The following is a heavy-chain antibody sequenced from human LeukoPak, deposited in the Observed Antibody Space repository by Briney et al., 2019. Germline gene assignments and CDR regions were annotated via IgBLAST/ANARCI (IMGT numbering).Heavy chain of an antibody. Sequence: PGGSLRLSCAASGFTFNNYGMHYVRQALGEGLEWVAVISDDGRNKNYADSVKGRFTISRDSSNNTLYLQMNSLRAEDTGVYFCAKDRETTASGTFDFRGQGTLVTVSS. V-gene: IGHV3-30*18. CDR1: GFTFNNYG. D-gene: IGHD6-13*01. CDR2: ISDDGRNK. J-gene: IGHJ4*02. CDR3: AKDRETTASGTFDF.